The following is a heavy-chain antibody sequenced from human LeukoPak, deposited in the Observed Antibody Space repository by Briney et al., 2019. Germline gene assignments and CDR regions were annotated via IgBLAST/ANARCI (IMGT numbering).Heavy chain of an antibody. Sequence: SETLSLTCAVYGGSFSGYYWSWIRQPPGKGLEWIGEINHSESTNYNPSLKSRVTISVDTSKNQFSLKLSSVTAADTAVYYCARTPRGYSYGLDYWGQGTLVTVSS. CDR1: GGSFSGYY. J-gene: IGHJ4*02. V-gene: IGHV4-34*01. D-gene: IGHD5-18*01. CDR3: ARTPRGYSYGLDY. CDR2: INHSEST.